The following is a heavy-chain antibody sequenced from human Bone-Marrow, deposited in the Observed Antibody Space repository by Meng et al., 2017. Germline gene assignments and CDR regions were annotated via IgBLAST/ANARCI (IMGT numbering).Heavy chain of an antibody. CDR3: ARDVSQTYYYDSSGYSAFDI. D-gene: IGHD3-22*01. CDR1: GFTFSSYS. Sequence: GESLKISCAASGFTFSSYSMNWVRQAPGKGLEWVSSISSSSSYIYYADSVKGRFTISRDNAKNSLYLQMNSLRAEDTAVYYCARDVSQTYYYDSSGYSAFDIWGQGTMVTVSS. V-gene: IGHV3-21*01. J-gene: IGHJ3*02. CDR2: ISSSSSYI.